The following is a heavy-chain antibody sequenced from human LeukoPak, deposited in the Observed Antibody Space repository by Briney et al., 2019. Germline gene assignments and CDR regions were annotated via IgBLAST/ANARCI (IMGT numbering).Heavy chain of an antibody. V-gene: IGHV3-53*05. D-gene: IGHD5-18*01. Sequence: GRSLRLSCAASGFTVSSTYMSWVRQAPGKGLEWVSVIYSGGNIYYIESVEGRFTISRDNSKNTLYLQMNSLRVEDTAVYYCVKEFGGHSYGAYFDYWGQGTLVTVSS. CDR2: IYSGGNI. CDR3: VKEFGGHSYGAYFDY. CDR1: GFTVSSTY. J-gene: IGHJ4*02.